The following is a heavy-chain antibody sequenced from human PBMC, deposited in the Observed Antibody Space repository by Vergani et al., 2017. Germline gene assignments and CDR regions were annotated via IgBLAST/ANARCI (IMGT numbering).Heavy chain of an antibody. CDR3: ARGLTYYYDSSGYYYRYYYGMDV. Sequence: QVQLQESGPGLVKPSETLSLTCTVSGYSISSGYYWGWIRQPPGKGLEWIGSIYHSGSTYYNPSLKSRVTISVDTSKNQFSLKLSSVTAADTAVYYCARGLTYYYDSSGYYYRYYYGMDVWGQGTTVTVSS. D-gene: IGHD3-22*01. V-gene: IGHV4-38-2*02. CDR1: GYSISSGYY. J-gene: IGHJ6*02. CDR2: IYHSGST.